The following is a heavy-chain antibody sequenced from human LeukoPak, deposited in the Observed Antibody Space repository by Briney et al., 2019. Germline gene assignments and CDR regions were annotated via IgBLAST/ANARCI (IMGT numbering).Heavy chain of an antibody. Sequence: PGRSLRLSCAASGFTFSSYGMHWVRQAPGKGLEWVAGITYDGSNKYSVDSVKGRFTISGDNSKNTLYLQMNSLRAEDTAVYYCANGVAVAGTPPFDYWGQGTLVTVSS. V-gene: IGHV3-30*18. CDR1: GFTFSSYG. D-gene: IGHD6-19*01. J-gene: IGHJ4*02. CDR2: ITYDGSNK. CDR3: ANGVAVAGTPPFDY.